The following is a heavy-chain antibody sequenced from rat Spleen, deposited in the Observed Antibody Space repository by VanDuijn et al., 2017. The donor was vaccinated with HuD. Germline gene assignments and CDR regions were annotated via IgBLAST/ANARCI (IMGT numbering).Heavy chain of an antibody. D-gene: IGHD1-6*01. CDR1: GFTFSDFY. CDR3: TRASYSGAVMYTTDY. Sequence: EVQLVESDGGLVQPGRSLKLSCAASGFTFSDFYMAWVRQAPTKGLEWVATMSYDGSNTYYRDSVKGRFTISRDNAKSTLYLQMDSLRSEDTATYYRTRASYSGAVMYTTDYWGQGVMVTVSS. J-gene: IGHJ2*01. V-gene: IGHV5-29*01. CDR2: MSYDGSNT.